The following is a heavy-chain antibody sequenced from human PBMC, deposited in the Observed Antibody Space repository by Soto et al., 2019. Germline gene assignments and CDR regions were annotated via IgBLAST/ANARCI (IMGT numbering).Heavy chain of an antibody. CDR1: GFIFSNYV. Sequence: EVQLVDSGGGLVQPGGSLRLSCAASGFIFSNYVMSWVRQAPGKGLEWVSYISDSGGTSYYADSVKGRFTISRDNSKNTLYLQMNSLRAEDTAIYYCAKRPRALLTFDYWGQGTLGTVSS. D-gene: IGHD1-26*01. CDR2: ISDSGGTS. V-gene: IGHV3-23*04. J-gene: IGHJ4*02. CDR3: AKRPRALLTFDY.